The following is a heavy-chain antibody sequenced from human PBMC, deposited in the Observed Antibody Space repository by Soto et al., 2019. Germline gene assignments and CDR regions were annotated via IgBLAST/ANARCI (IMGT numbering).Heavy chain of an antibody. CDR1: GFTFDDYA. V-gene: IGHV3-9*01. CDR2: ISWNSGSI. D-gene: IGHD2-2*01. Sequence: GGSLRLSCAASGFTFDDYAMHWVRQAPGKGLEWVSGISWNSGSIGYADSVKGRFTISRDNAKNSLYLQMNSLRAEDADLYYCAKDRRVMSAVNYCYGLDVWGQGTTVTVSS. CDR3: AKDRRVMSAVNYCYGLDV. J-gene: IGHJ6*02.